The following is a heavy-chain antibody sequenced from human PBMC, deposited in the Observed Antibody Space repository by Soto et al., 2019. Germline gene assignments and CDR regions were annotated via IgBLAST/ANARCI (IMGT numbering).Heavy chain of an antibody. V-gene: IGHV1-18*01. CDR1: GYTFTSYG. Sequence: ASVKVSCKASGYTFTSYGISWVRQAPGQGLEWMGWISAYNGNTNYAQKLQGRVTMTTDTSTSTAYMELRSLRSDDTAVYYCARDMTFGIVVVVAAPPDYWGQGTLVTVSS. D-gene: IGHD2-15*01. CDR3: ARDMTFGIVVVVAAPPDY. CDR2: ISAYNGNT. J-gene: IGHJ4*02.